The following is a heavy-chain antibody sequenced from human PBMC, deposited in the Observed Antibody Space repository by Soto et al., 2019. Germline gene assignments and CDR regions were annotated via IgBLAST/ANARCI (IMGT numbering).Heavy chain of an antibody. CDR2: IWYDGSET. CDR3: ATFLAVAGTHH. V-gene: IGHV3-33*01. D-gene: IGHD6-19*01. Sequence: QVQLVESGGGVVQPGKSLRLSCAASGFSFSESGMEWVRQAPGKGLEWVAAIWYDGSETYYGDSVKGRFTISRDNSKSTLYLQMSGLRAEDTAVYYFATFLAVAGTHHWGQGTLVTVSS. J-gene: IGHJ1*01. CDR1: GFSFSESG.